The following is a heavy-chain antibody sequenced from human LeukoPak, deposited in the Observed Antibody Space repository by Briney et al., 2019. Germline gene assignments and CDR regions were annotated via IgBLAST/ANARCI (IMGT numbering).Heavy chain of an antibody. CDR3: ARGDDYGDSLLAY. CDR2: ISTTGRTI. J-gene: IGHJ4*02. D-gene: IGHD4-17*01. V-gene: IGHV3-48*03. Sequence: VGALSLSCAASQFAYIVYELNWPGPAPGKGLDGISYISTTGRTIYYADSVEGRFTISRDNAKNSLYLQMNSLRAEDTAVYYCARGDDYGDSLLAYWGQGTLVTVSS. CDR1: QFAYIVYE.